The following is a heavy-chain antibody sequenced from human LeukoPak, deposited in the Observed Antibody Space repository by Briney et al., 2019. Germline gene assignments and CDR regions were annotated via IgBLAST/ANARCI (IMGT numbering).Heavy chain of an antibody. Sequence: ASVKVSRKASGYTFSSYGITWVRQAPGQGLEWMGWISGYNGKTNYAQKFQGRVTMTTDTSTSTAYMEVRSLRSDDTAVYYCARAEQIVVRTMDVWGQGTTVTVSS. CDR2: ISGYNGKT. V-gene: IGHV1-18*01. D-gene: IGHD2-2*01. J-gene: IGHJ6*02. CDR3: ARAEQIVVRTMDV. CDR1: GYTFSSYG.